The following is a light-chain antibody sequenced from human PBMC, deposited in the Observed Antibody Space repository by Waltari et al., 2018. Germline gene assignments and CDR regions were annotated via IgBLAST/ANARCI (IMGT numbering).Light chain of an antibody. CDR1: NSDVGSYNL. J-gene: IGLJ3*02. Sequence: QSALIQPASVSGSPGQSITMSCTETNSDVGSYNLVSWYQQHPGKAPKLIIYEGNKRPSGISFRFSGSKSANTASLTISGLQAEDEADYYCSSYAGSTSPRVFGGGTKLTVL. V-gene: IGLV2-23*01. CDR3: SSYAGSTSPRV. CDR2: EGN.